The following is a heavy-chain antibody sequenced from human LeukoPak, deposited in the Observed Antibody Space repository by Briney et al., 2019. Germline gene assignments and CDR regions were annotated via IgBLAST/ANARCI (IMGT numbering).Heavy chain of an antibody. CDR1: GYTFTSYG. CDR3: ARGYYDFWSGYYSVFDY. CDR2: ISAYNGNT. Sequence: ASVKVSCKASGYTFTSYGISSVRQAPGQGLEWMGWISAYNGNTNYAQKLQGRVTMTTDTSTSTAYMELRSLRSDDTAVYYCARGYYDFWSGYYSVFDYWGQGTLVTVSS. D-gene: IGHD3-3*01. V-gene: IGHV1-18*01. J-gene: IGHJ4*02.